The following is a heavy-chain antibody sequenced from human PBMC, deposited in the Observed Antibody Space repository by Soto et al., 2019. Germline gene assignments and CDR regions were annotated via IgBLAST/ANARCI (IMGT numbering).Heavy chain of an antibody. CDR2: INPDGSST. J-gene: IGHJ6*02. V-gene: IGHV3-74*01. Sequence: EVQLVESGGGLVQPGGSLRLSCAGSGFTLNNYWMHWVRQTPGKGLVWVSRINPDGSSTSYADSVKGRFTISRDNAKNTVYLQMNSLRVEVTAAYYCATGSYYYGMDVWGQGTTVTVSS. CDR3: ATGSYYYGMDV. CDR1: GFTLNNYW. D-gene: IGHD6-25*01.